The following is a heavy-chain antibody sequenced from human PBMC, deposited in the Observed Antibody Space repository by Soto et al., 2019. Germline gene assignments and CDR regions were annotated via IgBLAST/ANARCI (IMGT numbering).Heavy chain of an antibody. Sequence: QVQLVQSGAEVKKPGASVKVSCKASGYTFNSYGISWVRQAPGQGLEWMGWISAYNGNTNYAQNFQGRVTMTTDTSTSTVYMELRSLRSDDTAVYYCARTEPVVVVAALDYWGQGTLVTVSS. CDR3: ARTEPVVVVAALDY. V-gene: IGHV1-18*01. CDR2: ISAYNGNT. CDR1: GYTFNSYG. D-gene: IGHD2-15*01. J-gene: IGHJ4*02.